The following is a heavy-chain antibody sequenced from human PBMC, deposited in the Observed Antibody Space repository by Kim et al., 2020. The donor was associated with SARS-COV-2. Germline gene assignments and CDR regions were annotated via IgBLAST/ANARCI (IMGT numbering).Heavy chain of an antibody. J-gene: IGHJ3*02. V-gene: IGHV6-1*01. D-gene: IGHD6-6*01. CDR2: N. Sequence: NDYAYSVTSRITINPATSKNQFYLQVNSVTPDDTAVYYCVRYSTSLDAFDIWGQGTMVTVSP. CDR3: VRYSTSLDAFDI.